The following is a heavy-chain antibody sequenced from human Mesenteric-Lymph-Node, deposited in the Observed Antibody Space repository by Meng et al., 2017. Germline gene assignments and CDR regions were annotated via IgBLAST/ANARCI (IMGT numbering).Heavy chain of an antibody. D-gene: IGHD2-21*02. J-gene: IGHJ4*02. CDR3: ANGRAYCRGDCYSDY. V-gene: IGHV3-13*01. CDR2: IGTVGKT. Sequence: GEFLKISCTGSGFTFSNYDMHWVRQATGKGLEWVSAIGTVGKTYYPGSVKGRFTISRDNSKNTLYLQMNSLRAEDTAVYYCANGRAYCRGDCYSDYWGQGTLVTVSS. CDR1: GFTFSNYD.